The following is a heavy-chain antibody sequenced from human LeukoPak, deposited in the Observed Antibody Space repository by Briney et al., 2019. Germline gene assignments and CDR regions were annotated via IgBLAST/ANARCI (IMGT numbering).Heavy chain of an antibody. D-gene: IGHD5-24*01. V-gene: IGHV4-31*03. J-gene: IGHJ4*02. CDR1: GASISSGGYY. CDR2: IYYSGST. CDR3: AGRDRDGYSDFDY. Sequence: SETLSLTCTVSGASISSGGYYWNRIRQHPGKGLEWIGYIYYSGSTYYNPSLKSRVTISVDTSKNQFSLKLSSVTAADTAVYYCAGRDRDGYSDFDYWGQGTLVTVSS.